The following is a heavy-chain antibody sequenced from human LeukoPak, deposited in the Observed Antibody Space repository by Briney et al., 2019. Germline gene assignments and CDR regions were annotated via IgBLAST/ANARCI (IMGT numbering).Heavy chain of an antibody. Sequence: PSETLSLTCGVSGVXISSSNWWSWIRQPPGKGLEWIGEIYDSGNTNYNPSLKSRITMSVDKSKNQFSLNLYSLTAADTAVYYCAGGFYDFLWGNYRTFDFWGQGTLVTVAS. CDR2: IYDSGNT. V-gene: IGHV4-4*02. CDR1: GVXISSSNW. D-gene: IGHD3-16*02. J-gene: IGHJ4*02. CDR3: AGGFYDFLWGNYRTFDF.